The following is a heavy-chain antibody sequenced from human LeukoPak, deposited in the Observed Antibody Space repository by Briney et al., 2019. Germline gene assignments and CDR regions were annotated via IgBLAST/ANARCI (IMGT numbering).Heavy chain of an antibody. Sequence: KPSETLSLTCTVSGGSISSYYWSWIRQPPGKGLEWIGYIYYSGSTNYNPSLKSRVTISVDTSKNQFSLKLSSVTAADTAVYYCARGPVAAITHFDYWGQGTPLTVSS. CDR3: ARGPVAAITHFDY. D-gene: IGHD5-12*01. V-gene: IGHV4-59*01. CDR1: GGSISSYY. J-gene: IGHJ4*02. CDR2: IYYSGST.